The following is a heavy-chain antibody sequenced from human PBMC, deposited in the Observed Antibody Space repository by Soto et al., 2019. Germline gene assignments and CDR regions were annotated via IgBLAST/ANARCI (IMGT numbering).Heavy chain of an antibody. J-gene: IGHJ5*02. CDR2: IIPIFGTA. Sequence: SVKVSCKASGSTFSSYAISWVRQAPGQGLEWMGGIIPIFGTANYAQKFQGRVTITADKSTSTAYMELSSLRSEDTAVYYCARAVVVLRYSSSSNWFDPWGQGTLVTVSS. V-gene: IGHV1-69*06. CDR1: GSTFSSYA. D-gene: IGHD6-6*01. CDR3: ARAVVVLRYSSSSNWFDP.